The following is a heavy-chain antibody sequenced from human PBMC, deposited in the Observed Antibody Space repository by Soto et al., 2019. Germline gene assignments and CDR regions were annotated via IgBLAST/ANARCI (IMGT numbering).Heavy chain of an antibody. CDR2: ISAYNGNT. CDR3: PRELLYGANYWYFDL. V-gene: IGHV1-18*01. D-gene: IGHD4-17*01. CDR1: GYTFTSYG. J-gene: IGHJ2*01. Sequence: ASLEVSCKASGYTFTSYGLSWVRQAPGQGLEWMGWISAYNGNTNYAQKLQGRVTMTTDTSTSTAYMELRSLRSDDTAVYYCPRELLYGANYWYFDLWGRGTLVTVSS.